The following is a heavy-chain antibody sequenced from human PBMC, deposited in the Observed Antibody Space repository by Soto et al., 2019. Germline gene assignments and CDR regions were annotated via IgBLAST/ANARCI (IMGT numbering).Heavy chain of an antibody. Sequence: GESLKISCAGSGFTFSPYNMNWVRQAPGKGLEWVASFSSSSNSIYYADSVKGRFSISRDNAKNSLYLQMNSLRAEDTAVYYCARDKVIRELDYWGLGTLVTVSS. J-gene: IGHJ4*02. CDR1: GFTFSPYN. V-gene: IGHV3-21*06. CDR3: ARDKVIRELDY. CDR2: FSSSSNSI.